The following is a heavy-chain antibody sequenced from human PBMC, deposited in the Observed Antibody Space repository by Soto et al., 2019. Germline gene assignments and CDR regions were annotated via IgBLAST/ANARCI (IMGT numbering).Heavy chain of an antibody. V-gene: IGHV1-2*04. Sequence: ASVKGSCKTSGYSLTVYYGGWVRQAPGQGLEWLGRINPKSGGTSTAQKFQGWVTMTTDTSISTASMELTRLTSDDTAIYYCARGDSTDCSNGVCSFFYNHDMDVWGQGTTVTVSS. CDR2: INPKSGGT. CDR3: ARGDSTDCSNGVCSFFYNHDMDV. D-gene: IGHD2-8*01. J-gene: IGHJ6*02. CDR1: GYSLTVYY.